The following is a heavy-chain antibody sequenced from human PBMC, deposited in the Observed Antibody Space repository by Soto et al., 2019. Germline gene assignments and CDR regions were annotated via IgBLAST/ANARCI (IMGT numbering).Heavy chain of an antibody. CDR2: ISGSGDTK. CDR1: GFTFSSCS. J-gene: IGHJ4*02. V-gene: IGHV3-48*02. D-gene: IGHD2-8*01. CDR3: AKYCSSDVCFDY. Sequence: GGSLRLSCASSGFTFSSCSMNWVRQAPGKGLEWVSFISGSGDTKYYADSVRGRFTISRDNAKNSLYLQMSSLRDEDTAVYYCAKYCSSDVCFDYWGQGTLVTVSS.